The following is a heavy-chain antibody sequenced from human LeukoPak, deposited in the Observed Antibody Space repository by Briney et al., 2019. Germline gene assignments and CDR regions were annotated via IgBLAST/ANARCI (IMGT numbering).Heavy chain of an antibody. CDR3: ARDIQYYDFWSGYYISDY. D-gene: IGHD3-3*01. CDR2: IKQDGSEK. J-gene: IGHJ4*02. CDR1: GFTFSSYW. V-gene: IGHV3-7*01. Sequence: GGSLRLSCAASGFTFSSYWMSWVRQAPGKGLEWVANIKQDGSEKYYVDSVKGRFTVSRDNAKNSLYLQMNSLRAEDTAVYYCARDIQYYDFWSGYYISDYWGQGTLVTVSS.